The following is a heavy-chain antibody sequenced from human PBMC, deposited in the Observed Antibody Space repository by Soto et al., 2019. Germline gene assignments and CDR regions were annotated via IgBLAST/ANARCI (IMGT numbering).Heavy chain of an antibody. CDR2: INHSGST. V-gene: IGHV4-34*01. J-gene: IGHJ4*02. CDR3: ARTHYYDSSGYYFYFDY. CDR1: GGSFSGYY. D-gene: IGHD3-22*01. Sequence: QVQLQQWGAGLLKPSETLSLTCAVYGGSFSGYYWSWIRQPPGKGLEWIVEINHSGSTNYNLSLKRRVTISVDTSKNQFSLKLSSVTAADTAVYYCARTHYYDSSGYYFYFDYWGQGTLVTVSS.